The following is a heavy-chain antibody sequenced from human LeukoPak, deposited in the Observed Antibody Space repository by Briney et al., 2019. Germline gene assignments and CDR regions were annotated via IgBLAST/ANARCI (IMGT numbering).Heavy chain of an antibody. CDR3: ARVGSSWYKYYFDY. D-gene: IGHD6-13*01. Sequence: SETLSLTCTVSGYSISSGYYWGWIRQPPGKGLEWIGSIYHSGSTYYNPSLKSRVTISVDTSKNQFSLKLSSVTAADTAVYYCARVGSSWYKYYFDYWGQGTLVTVSS. V-gene: IGHV4-38-2*02. CDR2: IYHSGST. J-gene: IGHJ4*02. CDR1: GYSISSGYY.